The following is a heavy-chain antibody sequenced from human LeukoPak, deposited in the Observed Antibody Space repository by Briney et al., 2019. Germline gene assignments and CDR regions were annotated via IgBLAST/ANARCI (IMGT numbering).Heavy chain of an antibody. V-gene: IGHV4-34*01. CDR3: QSRYLEWLLEY. CDR1: GGSFSGYY. J-gene: IGHJ4*02. Sequence: PSETLSLTCAVYGGSFSGYYWSWIRQPPGKGLEWIGEINHSGSTNYNPSLKSRVTISVDTSKNQFSLRLSSVTAADTAVYYCQSRYLEWLLEYWGQGTLVTVSS. CDR2: INHSGST. D-gene: IGHD3-3*01.